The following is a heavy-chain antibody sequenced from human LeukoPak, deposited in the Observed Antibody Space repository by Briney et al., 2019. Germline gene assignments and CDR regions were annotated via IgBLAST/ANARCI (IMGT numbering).Heavy chain of an antibody. Sequence: GASVKVSCKASGYIFTNYYMHWVRQAPGQGLDWMGIINPSGGSVSHVQKFQGRITLSRDTSTSTVYMELSSLKSEDTAVYYCARGEGISVASTLGASDIWGQGTMVTVSS. CDR3: ARGEGISVASTLGASDI. D-gene: IGHD6-19*01. CDR1: GYIFTNYY. J-gene: IGHJ3*02. CDR2: INPSGGSV. V-gene: IGHV1-46*01.